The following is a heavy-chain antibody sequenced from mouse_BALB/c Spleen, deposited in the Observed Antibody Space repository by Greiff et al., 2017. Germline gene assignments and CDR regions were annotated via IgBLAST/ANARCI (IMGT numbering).Heavy chain of an antibody. CDR2: IWAGGST. CDR1: GFSLTSYG. J-gene: IGHJ3*01. CDR3: AREEAIHYYGWFAY. D-gene: IGHD1-2*01. Sequence: QVQLQQSGPGLVAPSQSLSITCTVSGFSLTSYGVHWVRQPPGKGLEWLGVIWAGGSTNYNSALMSRLSISKDNSKSQVFLKMNSLQTDDTAMYYCAREEAIHYYGWFAYWGQGTLVTVSA. V-gene: IGHV2-9*02.